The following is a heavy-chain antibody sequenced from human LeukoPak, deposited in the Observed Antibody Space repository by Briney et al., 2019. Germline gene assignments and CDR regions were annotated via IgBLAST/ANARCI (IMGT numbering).Heavy chain of an antibody. CDR1: GGSFSGYY. V-gene: IGHV4-34*01. J-gene: IGHJ4*02. CDR2: INHSGST. D-gene: IGHD3-22*01. Sequence: PSETLSLTCAVYGGSFSGYYWRWIRQPPGKGLEWIGEINHSGSTNYNPSLKSRVTISVDTSKNQFSLKLSSVTAADTAVYYCARVGDYYDSSGHAPYYIDYWGQGTLVTVSS. CDR3: ARVGDYYDSSGHAPYYIDY.